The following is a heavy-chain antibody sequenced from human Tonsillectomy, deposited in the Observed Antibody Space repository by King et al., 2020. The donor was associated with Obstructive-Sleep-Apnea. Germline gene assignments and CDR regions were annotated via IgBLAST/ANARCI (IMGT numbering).Heavy chain of an antibody. V-gene: IGHV4-39*07. J-gene: IGHJ6*02. CDR2: IYYNGSS. D-gene: IGHD3-10*01. Sequence: LQLQESGPGLVKPSETLSLTCTVSGGSISSSNYYWGWIRQPPGKGLEWIGSIYYNGSSYYNPSLKSRVTISLDTSKNHFSLMLSSVTAADTAVYYCARTSFGELLWFGESYYFYGMDVWGQGTTVTVSS. CDR1: GGSISSSNYY. CDR3: ARTSFGELLWFGESYYFYGMDV.